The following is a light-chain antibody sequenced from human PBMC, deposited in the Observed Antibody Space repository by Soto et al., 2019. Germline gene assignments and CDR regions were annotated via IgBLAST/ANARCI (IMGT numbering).Light chain of an antibody. CDR2: LGS. Sequence: DIVMTQSPLSLPVTPGEPASISCRSSQSLLHSNGYNYLDWYLQKPGQSPQLLIYLGSNRASGVPDRFSGSGSGTKFKMKISRVEAEDVGVYYCMQALQTPPWTFGQGTKVEIK. CDR3: MQALQTPPWT. V-gene: IGKV2-28*01. J-gene: IGKJ1*01. CDR1: QSLLHSNGYNY.